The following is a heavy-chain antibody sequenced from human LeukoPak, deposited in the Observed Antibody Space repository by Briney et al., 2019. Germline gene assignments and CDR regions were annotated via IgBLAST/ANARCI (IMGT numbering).Heavy chain of an antibody. V-gene: IGHV3-30*03. CDR1: GFTFSNYD. J-gene: IGHJ4*02. D-gene: IGHD3-16*01. CDR3: ADYRARG. Sequence: GGSLRLSCAASGFTFSNYDMHWVRQAPGKGLEWVAVISCDGSNKYYADSVKGRFTISRDNSKNTLYLQMNSLRAEDMDDYYCADYRARGWGQGTLVTVSS. CDR2: ISCDGSNK.